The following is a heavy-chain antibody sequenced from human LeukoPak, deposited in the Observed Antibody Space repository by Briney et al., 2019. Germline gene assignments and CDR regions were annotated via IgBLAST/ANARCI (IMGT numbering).Heavy chain of an antibody. CDR3: ARVGDIVVVPAAIPFDP. CDR1: GGSISSGDYY. Sequence: SQTLSLTCTVSGGSISSGDYYWSWIRQPPGKGLEWIGYIYYSGSTYYNPSLKSRVTISVDTSKNQFSLKLSFVTAADTAVYYCARVGDIVVVPAAIPFDPWGQGTQVTVSS. V-gene: IGHV4-30-4*08. CDR2: IYYSGST. J-gene: IGHJ5*02. D-gene: IGHD2-2*01.